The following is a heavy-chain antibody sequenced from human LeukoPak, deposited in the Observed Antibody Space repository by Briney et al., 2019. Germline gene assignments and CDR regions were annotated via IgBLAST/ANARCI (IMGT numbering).Heavy chain of an antibody. V-gene: IGHV4-39*07. Sequence: PSETLSLTCTASGGSISSSSYYWGWIRQPPGKGLEWIGSIYYSGSTYYSPSLKSRVTISVDTSKNQFSLKLSSVTAADTAVYYCAREKVRGVIKTPTRQRGYWGQGTLVTVSS. CDR3: AREKVRGVIKTPTRQRGY. J-gene: IGHJ4*02. D-gene: IGHD3-10*01. CDR2: IYYSGST. CDR1: GGSISSSSYY.